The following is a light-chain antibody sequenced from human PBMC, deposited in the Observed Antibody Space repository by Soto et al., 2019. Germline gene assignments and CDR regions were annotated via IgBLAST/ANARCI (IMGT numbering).Light chain of an antibody. CDR3: QHHNSYSQT. J-gene: IGKJ1*01. CDR2: GAS. V-gene: IGKV1-5*01. CDR1: QSIRHY. Sequence: DIQMTQSPPTLSASVGDRVTITCRASQSIRHYLAWYQQMPGKAPKLLIYGASTLQSGVPSRFSGSGXXXXFXXTISSLQPDDFGTYFCQHHNSYSQTFGQGTKVEIK.